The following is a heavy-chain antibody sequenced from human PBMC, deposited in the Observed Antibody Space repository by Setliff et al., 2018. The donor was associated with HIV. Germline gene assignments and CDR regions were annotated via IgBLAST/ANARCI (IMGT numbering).Heavy chain of an antibody. CDR3: ARHAAGPDGPFDY. J-gene: IGHJ4*02. V-gene: IGHV4-4*02. CDR2: VYHTGST. Sequence: SETLSLTCAVSGGSISSSDWWSWVRQPPGKGLEWIGNVYHTGSTYYNPSLKSRVTISVDTSKNQFSLKLSSVIAADTAVYYCARHAAGPDGPFDYWGQGTLVTVSS. CDR1: GGSISSSDW. D-gene: IGHD2-2*01.